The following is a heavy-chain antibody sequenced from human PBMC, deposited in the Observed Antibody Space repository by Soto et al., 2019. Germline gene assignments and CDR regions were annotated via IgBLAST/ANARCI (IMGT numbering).Heavy chain of an antibody. CDR3: ARVFGYSSSWYVPVNDAYYYYYMDV. D-gene: IGHD6-13*01. V-gene: IGHV4-39*01. CDR1: GGSISSSSYY. Sequence: SETLSLTCTVSGGSISSSSYYWGWIRQPPGKGLEWIGSIYYSGSTYYNPSLKSRVTISVDTSKNQFSLKLSSVTAADTAVYYCARVFGYSSSWYVPVNDAYYYYYMDVWGKGTTVTVSS. J-gene: IGHJ6*03. CDR2: IYYSGST.